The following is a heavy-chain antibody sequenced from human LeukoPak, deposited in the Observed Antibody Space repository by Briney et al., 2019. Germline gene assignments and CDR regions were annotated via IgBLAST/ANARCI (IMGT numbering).Heavy chain of an antibody. J-gene: IGHJ4*02. CDR1: GFTFNTYT. Sequence: GGSLRLSCAASGFTFNTYTMNWIRQAPGKGLEWVSSITSSSSYIYYADSMKGRSTISRDNAKNSLYLQMNSLRAEDTAVYYCARDLVYPEYWGQGTLVTVSS. CDR3: ARDLVYPEY. CDR2: ITSSSSYI. D-gene: IGHD6-6*01. V-gene: IGHV3-21*01.